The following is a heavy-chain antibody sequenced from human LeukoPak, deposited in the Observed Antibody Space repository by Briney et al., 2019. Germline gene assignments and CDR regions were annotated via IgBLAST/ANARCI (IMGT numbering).Heavy chain of an antibody. Sequence: GASVKVSCKASGYTFASYGISWVRQAPGQGLEWMGWISAYNGNTNYAQKLQGRVTMTTDTSTSTAYMELRSLRSDDTAVYYCARDRSLDEAVAGEGNFDYWGQGTLVTVSS. CDR2: ISAYNGNT. D-gene: IGHD6-19*01. CDR3: ARDRSLDEAVAGEGNFDY. J-gene: IGHJ4*02. CDR1: GYTFASYG. V-gene: IGHV1-18*01.